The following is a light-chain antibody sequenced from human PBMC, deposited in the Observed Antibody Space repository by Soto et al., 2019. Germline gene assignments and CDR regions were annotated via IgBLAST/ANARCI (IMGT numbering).Light chain of an antibody. V-gene: IGKV3-20*01. Sequence: EIVLTQSRGTLSLSPGDRATLSCMASQSISSSYLAWYQQKPGQAPRLXIYGASSRATGIPDRFSGSGSGTDFTLTISRLEPEDFAVYYCQQYGSSPPWTFGQGTKVDIK. CDR2: GAS. CDR1: QSISSSY. CDR3: QQYGSSPPWT. J-gene: IGKJ1*01.